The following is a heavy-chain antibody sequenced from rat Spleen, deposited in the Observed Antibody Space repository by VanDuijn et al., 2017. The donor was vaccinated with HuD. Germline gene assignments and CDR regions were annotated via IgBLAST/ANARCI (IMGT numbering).Heavy chain of an antibody. V-gene: IGHV5-29*01. D-gene: IGHD1-6*01. Sequence: VQLKESGPGLVQPSQTLSLTCTVSGFSLSNYGLIWVRQPPGKGLEWVATISYDGSSTYYRDSVKGRFTISRDNAKSTLYLQMDSLRYEDTATYYCTTFSDYATSPFAYWGQGVMVTVSS. CDR2: ISYDGSST. J-gene: IGHJ2*01. CDR1: GFSLSNYG. CDR3: TTFSDYATSPFAY.